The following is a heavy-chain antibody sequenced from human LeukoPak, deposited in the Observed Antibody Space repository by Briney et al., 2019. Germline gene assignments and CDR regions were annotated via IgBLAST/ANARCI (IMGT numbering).Heavy chain of an antibody. Sequence: LETLSLTCTVSGGSISSYYWSWIRQPPGKGLEWIGYIYYSGSTNYNPSLKSRVTISVDTSKNQFSLKLSSVTAADTAVYYCARDLGKASLAFDIWGQGTMVTVSS. D-gene: IGHD3-16*01. CDR1: GGSISSYY. V-gene: IGHV4-59*01. CDR2: IYYSGST. CDR3: ARDLGKASLAFDI. J-gene: IGHJ3*02.